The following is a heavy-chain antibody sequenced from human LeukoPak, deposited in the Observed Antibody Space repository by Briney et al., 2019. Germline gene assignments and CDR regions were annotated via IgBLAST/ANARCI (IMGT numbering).Heavy chain of an antibody. CDR2: VYMNGNT. CDR1: GGSITSGSYY. J-gene: IGHJ6*03. V-gene: IGHV4-61*02. CDR3: VRVKFWELSDYYYMDV. Sequence: SGTLSLTCTVSGGSITSGSYYWTWIRQSAGGGPGWIGRVYMNGNTNYNPSLTNRVYISVDTSNNQFSLNLGSVTAADTAVYYCVRVKFWELSDYYYMDVWGKGTTVTVSS. D-gene: IGHD1-26*01.